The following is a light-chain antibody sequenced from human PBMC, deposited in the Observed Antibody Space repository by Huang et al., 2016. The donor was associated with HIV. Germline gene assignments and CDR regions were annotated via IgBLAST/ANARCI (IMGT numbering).Light chain of an antibody. CDR2: GAS. CDR1: QSVSSSD. Sequence: IVLTQSPGTLSLSPGERATLSCRASQSVSSSDLAWYQQKPGTAARLRIYGASSRATGIPDRCSGSGSGTDFTLTISRLEPEDFAVYYCQQYGSSPLFTFGPGTKVDIK. V-gene: IGKV3-20*01. CDR3: QQYGSSPLFT. J-gene: IGKJ3*01.